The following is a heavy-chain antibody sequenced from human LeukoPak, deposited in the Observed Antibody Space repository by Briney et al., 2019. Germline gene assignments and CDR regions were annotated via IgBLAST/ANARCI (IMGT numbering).Heavy chain of an antibody. CDR2: INPNSGGT. V-gene: IGHV1-2*02. CDR1: GYTFTGYY. Sequence: GASVKVSCTSSGYTFTGYYMHWVRQAPGQGLEWMGWINPNSGGTNYAQKFQGRVTMTRNTSISTAYMELSRVRSDDTAVYYCARGLVATNYWGQGTLVTVSS. CDR3: ARGLVATNY. D-gene: IGHD5-12*01. J-gene: IGHJ4*02.